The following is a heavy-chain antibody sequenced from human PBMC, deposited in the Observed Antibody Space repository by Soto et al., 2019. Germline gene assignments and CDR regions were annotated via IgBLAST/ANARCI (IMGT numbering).Heavy chain of an antibody. Sequence: GGSLRLSCAASGFMFSAYTMSWVRQAPGKGLEWLSSITSNSDHIDYPDSVRGRFTVSRDNARKSLYLQMDSLGAEDTGVYYCATPYYYNHWGPGTLVTVSS. J-gene: IGHJ4*02. V-gene: IGHV3-21*01. CDR3: ATPYYYNH. CDR2: ITSNSDHI. CDR1: GFMFSAYT.